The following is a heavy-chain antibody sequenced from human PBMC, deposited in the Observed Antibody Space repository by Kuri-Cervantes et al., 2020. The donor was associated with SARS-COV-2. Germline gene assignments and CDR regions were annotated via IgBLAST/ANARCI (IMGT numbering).Heavy chain of an antibody. V-gene: IGHV3-43D*03. Sequence: GESLKISCAASGFTFDDYAMHWVRQAPGKGLEWVSLISWDGGSTYYADSVKGRFTISRDNSKNTLYLQMNSLRAEDTAVYYCAKPITMVRGVPSPGFDYWGQGTLVTVSS. J-gene: IGHJ4*02. CDR1: GFTFDDYA. CDR3: AKPITMVRGVPSPGFDY. CDR2: ISWDGGST. D-gene: IGHD3-10*01.